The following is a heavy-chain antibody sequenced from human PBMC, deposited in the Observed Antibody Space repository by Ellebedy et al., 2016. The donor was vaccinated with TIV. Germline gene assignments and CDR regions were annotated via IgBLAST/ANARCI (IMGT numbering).Heavy chain of an antibody. D-gene: IGHD3-10*01. CDR2: IKEDGSEK. V-gene: IGHV3-7*01. Sequence: PGGSLRLSCAASGFTFSRYWMSWVRQAPGKGLEWVANIKEDGSEKYYVDSVKGRFTISRDNAKNSLYLQMNSLRAEDTAVYYCATYGSGSNYKMGGNWFDPWGQGTLVTVSS. CDR1: GFTFSRYW. CDR3: ATYGSGSNYKMGGNWFDP. J-gene: IGHJ5*02.